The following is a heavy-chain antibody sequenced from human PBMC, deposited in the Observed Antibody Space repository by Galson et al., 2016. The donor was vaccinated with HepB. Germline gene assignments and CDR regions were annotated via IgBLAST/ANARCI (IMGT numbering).Heavy chain of an antibody. J-gene: IGHJ5*02. CDR1: GYSFIDCW. CDR2: ISPVDSYV. V-gene: IGHV5-10-1*01. CDR3: ARLGMGINMVRGLVDP. D-gene: IGHD3-10*01. Sequence: QSGAEVKKPGESLRISCKGSGYSFIDCWITWVRHMPGRGLEWMGRISPVDSYVPYSPSFQGHVPISADNSNNTAYLQWSTLKPSDTAIYYCARLGMGINMVRGLVDPWGQGTLVTVSS.